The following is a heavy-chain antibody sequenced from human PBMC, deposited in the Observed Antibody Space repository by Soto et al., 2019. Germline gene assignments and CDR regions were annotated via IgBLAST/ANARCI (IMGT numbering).Heavy chain of an antibody. V-gene: IGHV5-10-1*01. CDR1: GYSFTSYW. CDR2: IDPSDSYT. J-gene: IGHJ6*02. CDR3: ARYCSSTSCYPLYYYGMDV. D-gene: IGHD2-2*01. Sequence: PGESLKISCKGSGYSFTSYWISWVRQMPGKGLEWMGRIDPSDSYTNYSPSFQGHVTISADKSISTAYLQWSSLKASDTAMYYCARYCSSTSCYPLYYYGMDVWGQGTTVTVSS.